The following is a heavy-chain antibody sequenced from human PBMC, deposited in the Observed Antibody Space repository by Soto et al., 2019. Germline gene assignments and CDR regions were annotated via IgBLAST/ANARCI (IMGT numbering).Heavy chain of an antibody. Sequence: SETLSLTCAVYGGSFSGYYWSWIRQPPGKGLEWIGEINHSGSTNYNPSLKSRVTISVDTSKNQFSLKLSSVTAADTAMYYCARGRIYYDSSGYSYWGQGTLVTVSS. CDR2: INHSGST. CDR1: GGSFSGYY. J-gene: IGHJ4*02. V-gene: IGHV4-34*01. D-gene: IGHD3-22*01. CDR3: ARGRIYYDSSGYSY.